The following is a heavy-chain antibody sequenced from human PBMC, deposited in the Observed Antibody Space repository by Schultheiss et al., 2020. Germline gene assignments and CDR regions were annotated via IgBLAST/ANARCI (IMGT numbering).Heavy chain of an antibody. CDR2: ISHDGSNK. J-gene: IGHJ6*02. Sequence: GGSLRLSCAGSGFTLSNYGMHWVRQAPGKGLEWVAVISHDGSNKYSAASVKGRFIISRDNSKNTLYLKMNSLRTEDTAVYYCAKALSYVDYYGMDVWGQGTTVNGYS. CDR1: GFTLSNYG. V-gene: IGHV3-30*18. CDR3: AKALSYVDYYGMDV. D-gene: IGHD3-16*01.